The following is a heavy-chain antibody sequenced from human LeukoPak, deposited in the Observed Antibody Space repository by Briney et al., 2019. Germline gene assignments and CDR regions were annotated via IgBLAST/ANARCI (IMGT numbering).Heavy chain of an antibody. J-gene: IGHJ4*02. V-gene: IGHV3-64*01. CDR1: GFTFSRYA. CDR3: AVAYGGYDWEGGFDY. D-gene: IGHD5-12*01. CDR2: ISTNGGST. Sequence: GGSLRLSCAASGFTFSRYALHWVRQAPGEGLEYVSSISTNGGSTYYANSVKGRFTISRDNSKDTLFRQLGSLRAEDMAVYYCAVAYGGYDWEGGFDYWGQGTLVTVSS.